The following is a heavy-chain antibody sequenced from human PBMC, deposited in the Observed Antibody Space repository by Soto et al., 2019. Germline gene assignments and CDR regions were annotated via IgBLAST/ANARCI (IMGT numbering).Heavy chain of an antibody. CDR1: GFTFSSYA. V-gene: IGHV3-23*01. Sequence: GGSLRLSCAASGFTFSSYAMSWVRQAPGKGLEWVSAISGSGGSTYYADSVKGRFTISRDNSKNTLYLQMNSLRAEDTAVYYRAKDRVGCSSTSCYPSAFDIWGQGTMVTVSS. CDR3: AKDRVGCSSTSCYPSAFDI. D-gene: IGHD2-2*01. J-gene: IGHJ3*02. CDR2: ISGSGGST.